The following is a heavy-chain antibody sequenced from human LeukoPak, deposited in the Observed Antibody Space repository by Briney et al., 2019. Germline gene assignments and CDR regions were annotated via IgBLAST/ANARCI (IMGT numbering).Heavy chain of an antibody. J-gene: IGHJ4*02. CDR3: AKAYYYGSGSSPFDY. CDR2: ISWNSGSI. V-gene: IGHV3-9*03. D-gene: IGHD3-10*01. Sequence: GRSLRLSCAASGFTFDDYAMHWVRQAPGKGLEWVSGISWNSGSIGYADSVEGRFTISRDNAKNSLYLQMNSLRAEDMALYYCAKAYYYGSGSSPFDYWGQGTLVTVSS. CDR1: GFTFDDYA.